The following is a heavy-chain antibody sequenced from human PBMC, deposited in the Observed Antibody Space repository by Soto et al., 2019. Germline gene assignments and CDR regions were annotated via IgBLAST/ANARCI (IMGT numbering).Heavy chain of an antibody. CDR3: ARDGSGTYYYYYGMAV. J-gene: IGHJ6*02. V-gene: IGHV1-69*01. CDR2: IIPIFGTA. CDR1: GGTFSSYA. D-gene: IGHD1-1*01. Sequence: QVQLVQSGAEVKKPGSSVKVSCKASGGTFSSYAISWVRQAPGQGLEWMGGIIPIFGTANYAQKFQGRVTITADESKSTAYMELGSLRSEDTAVYYCARDGSGTYYYYYGMAVWGQGTTVTVSS.